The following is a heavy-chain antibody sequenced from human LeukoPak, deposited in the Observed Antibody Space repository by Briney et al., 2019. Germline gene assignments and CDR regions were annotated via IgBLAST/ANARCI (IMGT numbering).Heavy chain of an antibody. D-gene: IGHD3-10*01. CDR1: GFTFSSYA. V-gene: IGHV3-23*01. J-gene: IGHJ6*02. Sequence: PGGSLRLSCAASGFTFSSYAMSWVRQAPGKGLEWVSAISGSGGSTYYADSVKGRFTISRDKSKNTLYLQMNSLRAEDTAVYYCARPMVRGVSYAYGMDVWGQGTTVTVSS. CDR3: ARPMVRGVSYAYGMDV. CDR2: ISGSGGST.